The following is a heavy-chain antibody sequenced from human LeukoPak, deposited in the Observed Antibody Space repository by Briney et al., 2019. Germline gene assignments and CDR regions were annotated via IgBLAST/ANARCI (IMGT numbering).Heavy chain of an antibody. J-gene: IGHJ6*02. V-gene: IGHV4-34*01. CDR1: GGSISGYY. Sequence: SETLSLTCTVSGGSISGYYWSWIRQPPGKGLEWIGEINHSGSTNYNPSLKSRVTISVDTSKNQFSLKLSSVTAADTAVYYCARAHYYDSSGYLFLYYYYGMDVWGQGTTVTVSS. D-gene: IGHD3-22*01. CDR3: ARAHYYDSSGYLFLYYYYGMDV. CDR2: INHSGST.